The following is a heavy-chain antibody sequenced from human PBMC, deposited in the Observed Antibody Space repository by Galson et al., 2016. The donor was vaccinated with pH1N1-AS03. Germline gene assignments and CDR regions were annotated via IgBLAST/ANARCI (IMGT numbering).Heavy chain of an antibody. CDR3: ARGARDSSGYYLRGFHY. J-gene: IGHJ4*02. D-gene: IGHD3-22*01. CDR1: GGSIRNYY. Sequence: SETLSLTCSVSGGSIRNYYWSWIRQPPGKGLEWIGHIFYSGTTIYNSSLKSRVTILVDTSKNHFSLRLISVTAADTAMYYCARGARDSSGYYLRGFHYWGQGTLVTVSS. V-gene: IGHV4-59*08. CDR2: IFYSGTT.